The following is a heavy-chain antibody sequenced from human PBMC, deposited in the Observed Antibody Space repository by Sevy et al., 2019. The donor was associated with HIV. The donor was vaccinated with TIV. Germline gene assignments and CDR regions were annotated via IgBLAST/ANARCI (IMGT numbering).Heavy chain of an antibody. Sequence: GGTLRLSCAASGITFSSYTMNWVRQAPGKGLEWVASISGRRNYIYYAGSVKGRFTVSRDNDKNSLYLQMNSLRVEDTAVYYCARVATTDYYDSSGYAGAWKWFDPWGQGTQVTVSS. CDR3: ARVATTDYYDSSGYAGAWKWFDP. J-gene: IGHJ5*02. CDR1: GITFSSYT. V-gene: IGHV3-21*06. CDR2: ISGRRNYI. D-gene: IGHD3-22*01.